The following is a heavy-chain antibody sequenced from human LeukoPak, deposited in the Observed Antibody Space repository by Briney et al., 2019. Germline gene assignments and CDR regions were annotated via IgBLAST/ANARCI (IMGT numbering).Heavy chain of an antibody. CDR1: GYSFTSYW. J-gene: IGHJ4*02. CDR2: IYPGDSDT. V-gene: IGHV5-51*01. D-gene: IGHD5-24*01. CDR3: ARHPVLVRRWLPLEPFDY. Sequence: GESLKISCKGSGYSFTSYWIGWVRQMPGKGLEWMGIIYPGDSDTRYSPSFQGQVTISADKSISTAYLQWSSLKASDTAMYYCARHPVLVRRWLPLEPFDYWGQGTLVTVSS.